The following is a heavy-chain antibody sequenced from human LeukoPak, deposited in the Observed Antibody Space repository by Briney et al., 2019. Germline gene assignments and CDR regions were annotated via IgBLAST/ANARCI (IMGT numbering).Heavy chain of an antibody. Sequence: SVKVSCKASGGTFSSYAISWVRQAPGQGLEWMGRIIPIFGTANYAQKFQGRVTITTDEPTSTAYMELSSLRSEDTAVYYCARERSYGSGEAVGYWGQGTLVTVSS. CDR1: GGTFSSYA. CDR3: ARERSYGSGEAVGY. J-gene: IGHJ4*02. V-gene: IGHV1-69*05. D-gene: IGHD3-10*01. CDR2: IIPIFGTA.